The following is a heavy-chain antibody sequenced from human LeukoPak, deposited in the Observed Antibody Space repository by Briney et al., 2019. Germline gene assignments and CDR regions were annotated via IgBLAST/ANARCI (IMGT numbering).Heavy chain of an antibody. V-gene: IGHV1-2*02. CDR3: ASGIAARQHYYYYMDV. CDR2: INPNSGGT. CDR1: GYTFTGYY. D-gene: IGHD6-6*01. Sequence: GASVKVSCKASGYTFTGYYMHWVRQAPGQGLEWMGWINPNSGGTNYAQKFQGRVTMTRDTSISTAYMELSRLRSDDTAVYYCASGIAARQHYYYYMDVWGKGTTVTVSS. J-gene: IGHJ6*03.